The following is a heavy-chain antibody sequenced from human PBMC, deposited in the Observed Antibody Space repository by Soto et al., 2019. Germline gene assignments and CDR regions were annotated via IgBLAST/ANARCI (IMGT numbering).Heavy chain of an antibody. D-gene: IGHD6-13*01. V-gene: IGHV3-23*01. CDR1: GFTFSSYA. CDR3: AKAFSWYDY. J-gene: IGHJ4*02. Sequence: EVQLLESGGGLIQRGGSLRLSCAASGFTFSSYAMNWVSQAPGKGLEWVSGISGSGGSTYYADSVKGRFTISRDNSKNTLYLQMSSLRAEDTAVYYCAKAFSWYDYWGQGTLVTVSS. CDR2: ISGSGGST.